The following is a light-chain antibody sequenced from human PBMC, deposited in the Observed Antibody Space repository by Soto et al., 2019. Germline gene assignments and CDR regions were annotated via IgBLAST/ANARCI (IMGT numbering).Light chain of an antibody. CDR3: QQYNNWSMYT. J-gene: IGKJ2*01. Sequence: EIVMTQSPATLSVSPGERPTLSCRASQSVSSNLAWYQQKPGQAPRLLIFGASTRATGIPARFSGSGSGTEFTLTISSRQSEDFAVYYCQQYNNWSMYTFGQGTKLEIK. CDR1: QSVSSN. CDR2: GAS. V-gene: IGKV3-15*01.